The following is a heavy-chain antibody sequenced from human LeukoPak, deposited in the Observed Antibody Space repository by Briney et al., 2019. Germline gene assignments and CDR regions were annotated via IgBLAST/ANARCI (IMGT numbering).Heavy chain of an antibody. CDR3: ARDANNSYYYYMDV. V-gene: IGHV3-53*01. CDR1: GFTVSSNS. J-gene: IGHJ6*03. Sequence: GGSLRLSCAASGFTVSSNSMSWVRQAPGKGLEWVSVIYSGESTYYADSVKGRFTISRDNSKNTLFLQMNSLRAEDTAVYYCARDANNSYYYYMDVWGTGTTVTVSS. CDR2: IYSGEST.